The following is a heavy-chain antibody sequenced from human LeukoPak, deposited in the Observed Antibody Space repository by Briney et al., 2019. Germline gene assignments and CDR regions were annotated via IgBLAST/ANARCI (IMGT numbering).Heavy chain of an antibody. D-gene: IGHD6-13*01. CDR1: GYTFTGYY. J-gene: IGHJ3*02. CDR3: ARDLKGTDIAAAGTRGAFDI. V-gene: IGHV1-2*02. Sequence: AASVKVSCKASGYTFTGYYMHWVRQAPGQGLEWMGWINPNSGGTNYAQKFQGRVTITRDASTSTAYMELSSLRSEDTAVYYCARDLKGTDIAAAGTRGAFDIWGQGTMVTVSS. CDR2: INPNSGGT.